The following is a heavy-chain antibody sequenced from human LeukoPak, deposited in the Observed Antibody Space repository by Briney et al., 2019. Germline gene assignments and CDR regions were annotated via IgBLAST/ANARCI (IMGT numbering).Heavy chain of an antibody. CDR2: INHSGST. V-gene: IGHV4-34*01. J-gene: IGHJ6*02. CDR3: ARGRSMIVVVYGMDV. CDR1: GGSFSGYY. D-gene: IGHD3-22*01. Sequence: SETLSLTCVVYGGSFSGYYWSWIRQPPGKGLEWIGEINHSGSTNYNPSLKSRVTISVDTSKNQFSLKLSSVTAADTAVYYCARGRSMIVVVYGMDVWGQGTTVTVSS.